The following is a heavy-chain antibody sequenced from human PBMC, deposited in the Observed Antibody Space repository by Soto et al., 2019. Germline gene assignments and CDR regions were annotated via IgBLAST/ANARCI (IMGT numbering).Heavy chain of an antibody. CDR2: IYYSGST. CDR1: GGSISSYY. J-gene: IGHJ3*02. Sequence: SETLSLTCTVSGGSISSYYWSWIRQPPGKGLEWIGYIYYSGSTNYNPSLKSRVTISVDTSKNQFSLKLSSVTAADTAVYYCARHRYSYDYGDYEEGAFDIWGQGTMVTVSS. CDR3: ARHRYSYDYGDYEEGAFDI. D-gene: IGHD4-17*01. V-gene: IGHV4-59*08.